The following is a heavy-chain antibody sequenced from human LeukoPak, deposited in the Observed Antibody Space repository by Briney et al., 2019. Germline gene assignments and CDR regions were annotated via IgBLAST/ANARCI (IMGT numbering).Heavy chain of an antibody. J-gene: IGHJ4*02. V-gene: IGHV3-23*01. CDR3: AKDLDGNVGGGSCYGDY. CDR1: GFTFSSYA. Sequence: GGSLRLSCAASGFTFSSYAMSWVRQAPGKGLEWVSAISGGGGSGDNTYYADSVKGRFTISRDNSKNTLYLQMNSLRAEDTAVYYCAKDLDGNVGGGSCYGDYWGQGTLVTVSS. D-gene: IGHD2-15*01. CDR2: ISGGGGSGDNT.